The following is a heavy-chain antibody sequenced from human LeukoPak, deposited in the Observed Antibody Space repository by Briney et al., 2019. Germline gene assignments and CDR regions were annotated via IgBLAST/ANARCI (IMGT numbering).Heavy chain of an antibody. D-gene: IGHD5-18*01. V-gene: IGHV4-59*01. CDR2: MQSTGNS. J-gene: IGHJ1*01. CDR1: GDPISTYH. Sequence: SETLSLTCSVFGDPISTYHWNWIRKPPGKGLEWIAYMQSTGNSQYNPSLKSRVAMSVDTSKNQVVLNLSSVTAADTAVYYCARDKRRSYGLYFAHWGQRMLVAVSS. CDR3: ARDKRRSYGLYFAH.